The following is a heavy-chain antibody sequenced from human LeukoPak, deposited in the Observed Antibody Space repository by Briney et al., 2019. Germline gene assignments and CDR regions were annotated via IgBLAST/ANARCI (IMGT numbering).Heavy chain of an antibody. CDR2: IYYSGST. CDR3: ARGLRFLEWLLYNWFDP. CDR1: GGSISSSSYY. D-gene: IGHD3-3*01. V-gene: IGHV4-39*01. Sequence: PSETLSLTCTVSGGSISSSSYYWGWIRQPPGKGLEWIGCIYYSGSTYYNPSLKSRVTISVDTSKNQFSLKLSSVTAADTAVYYCARGLRFLEWLLYNWFDPWGQGTLVTVSS. J-gene: IGHJ5*02.